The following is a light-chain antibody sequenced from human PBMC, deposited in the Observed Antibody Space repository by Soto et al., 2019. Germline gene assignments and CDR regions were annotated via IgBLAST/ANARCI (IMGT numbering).Light chain of an antibody. V-gene: IGKV1-39*01. CDR2: GAS. Sequence: DIPMTQSPSSLSASVGDRVIITCRASQSISSYLNWYQQRPGKAPKVLICGASSLQSGVPSRFSGSGSGTDFTLTISSLQPEDFATYYCQQSYSSPWTFGQGTKVEIK. CDR3: QQSYSSPWT. J-gene: IGKJ1*01. CDR1: QSISSY.